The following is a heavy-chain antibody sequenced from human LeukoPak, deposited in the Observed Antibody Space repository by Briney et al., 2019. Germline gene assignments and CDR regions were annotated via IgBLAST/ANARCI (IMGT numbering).Heavy chain of an antibody. CDR2: LWYDGTNE. Sequence: GGSLRPSCAASGFTFSSFGMHWVRQAPGKGLEWVAFLWYDGTNEHYADSLRGRFTISRDNSKNTVYLQMNGLRAEDTAVYYCARDRDYTGGSYHIDPWGQGTLVTVSS. D-gene: IGHD4-11*01. V-gene: IGHV3-33*01. J-gene: IGHJ5*02. CDR1: GFTFSSFG. CDR3: ARDRDYTGGSYHIDP.